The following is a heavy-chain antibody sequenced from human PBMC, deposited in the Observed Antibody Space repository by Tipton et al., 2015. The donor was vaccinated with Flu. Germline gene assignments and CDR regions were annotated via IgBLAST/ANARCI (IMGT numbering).Heavy chain of an antibody. J-gene: IGHJ4*02. CDR2: IYTTGIP. CDR1: GGSISSGSYY. D-gene: IGHD1-7*01. V-gene: IGHV4-61*02. Sequence: TLSLTCTVSGGSISSGSYYWSWIRQPAGKGLEWIGRIYTTGIPNYNPSLRSRVTISIDTSKNQFSLKLSSVTAADTAVYYCASFISEYNWNYGEGLDYWGQGTLVTVSS. CDR3: ASFISEYNWNYGEGLDY.